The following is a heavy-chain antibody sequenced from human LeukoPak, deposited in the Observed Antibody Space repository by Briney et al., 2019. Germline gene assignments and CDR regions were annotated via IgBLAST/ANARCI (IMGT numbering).Heavy chain of an antibody. Sequence: PGRSLRLSRAASGFTFSSYGMHWVRQAPGKGLEWVAVIWYDGSNKYYADSVKGRFTISRDNSKNTLYLQVNSLRAEDTAVYYCAKDSGYSSSWYAYWGQGTLVTVSS. J-gene: IGHJ4*02. CDR1: GFTFSSYG. CDR2: IWYDGSNK. D-gene: IGHD6-13*01. CDR3: AKDSGYSSSWYAY. V-gene: IGHV3-33*06.